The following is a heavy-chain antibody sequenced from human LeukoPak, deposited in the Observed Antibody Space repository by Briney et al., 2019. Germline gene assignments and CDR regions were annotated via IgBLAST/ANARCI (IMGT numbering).Heavy chain of an antibody. J-gene: IGHJ6*03. CDR2: IIPIFGTA. V-gene: IGHV1-69*13. CDR1: GYTFTGYY. D-gene: IGHD3-16*01. CDR3: ARVRITLGQGYYMDV. Sequence: GASVKVSCKASGYTFTGYYMHWVRQAPGQGLEWMGGIIPIFGTANYAQKFQGRVTITADESTSTAYMELSSLRSEDTAVYYCARVRITLGQGYYMDVWGKGTTVTISS.